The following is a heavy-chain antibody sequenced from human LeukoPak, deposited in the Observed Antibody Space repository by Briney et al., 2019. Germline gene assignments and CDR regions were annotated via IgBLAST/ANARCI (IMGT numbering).Heavy chain of an antibody. J-gene: IGHJ4*02. CDR3: AKKASSGYYYAFDY. D-gene: IGHD3-22*01. V-gene: IGHV3-23*01. CDR2: ISNSGGST. CDR1: GFTFSSYA. Sequence: GGSLRLSCAASGFTFSSYAMSWVRQGPGKGLEWVSAISNSGGSTYYADSVKGRFTISKDDSKNTLYLEMNSLSAEDTAVYYCAKKASSGYYYAFDYWGQGTLVAVSS.